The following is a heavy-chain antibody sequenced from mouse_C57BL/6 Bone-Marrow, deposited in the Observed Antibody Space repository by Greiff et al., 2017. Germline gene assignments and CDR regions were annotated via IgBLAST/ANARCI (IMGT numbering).Heavy chain of an antibody. V-gene: IGHV5-9-1*02. CDR1: GFTFSSYA. CDR3: TRAEGGASYWYFDV. Sequence: EVKLVASGEGLVKPGGSLKLSCAASGFTFSSYAMSWVRQTPEKRLEWVAYISSGGDYIYYADTVKGRFTISRDNARNTLYLQMSSLKSEDTAMYYCTRAEGGASYWYFDVWGTGTTVTVSS. J-gene: IGHJ1*03. D-gene: IGHD6-1*01. CDR2: ISSGGDYI.